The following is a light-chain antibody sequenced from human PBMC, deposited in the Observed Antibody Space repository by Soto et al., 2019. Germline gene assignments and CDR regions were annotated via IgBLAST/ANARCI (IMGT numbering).Light chain of an antibody. J-gene: IGKJ4*02. CDR3: QQFYSYPLT. CDR2: DSS. V-gene: IGKV3-11*01. Sequence: VLTQSPATLSLSPGERATLSCRASQSLPTSLAWYQQKPGQPPRLLIYDSSLRATGVPDRFGGSGSGTDFTLTISSLQSEDFAAYYCQQFYSYPLTFGEGTKVDI. CDR1: QSLPTS.